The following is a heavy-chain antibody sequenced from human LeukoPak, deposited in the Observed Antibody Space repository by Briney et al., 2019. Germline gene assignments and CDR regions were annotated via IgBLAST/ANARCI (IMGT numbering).Heavy chain of an antibody. CDR3: ARSMGGQNVVVVIVSYFDY. Sequence: SETLSLTCTVSGYSISSGYYWGWIRQPPGKGLEWIGSIYHSGSTYYNPSLKSRVTISVDTSKNQFSLELSSVTAADTAVYYCARSMGGQNVVVVIVSYFDYWGQGTLVTVSS. D-gene: IGHD2-15*01. V-gene: IGHV4-38-2*02. CDR1: GYSISSGYY. J-gene: IGHJ4*02. CDR2: IYHSGST.